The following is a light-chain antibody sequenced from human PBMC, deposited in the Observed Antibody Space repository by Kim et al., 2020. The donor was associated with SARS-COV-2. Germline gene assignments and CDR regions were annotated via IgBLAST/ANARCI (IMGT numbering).Light chain of an antibody. CDR3: SSYTSSSTVV. J-gene: IGLJ2*01. V-gene: IGLV2-14*03. Sequence: QSIITSCTGTSSDVGGYNYVSWYQQSPGKAPKLMIYDVSNRPSGVSNRFSGSKSGNTASLTISGLQAEDEADYYCSSYTSSSTVVFGGGTQLTVL. CDR1: SSDVGGYNY. CDR2: DVS.